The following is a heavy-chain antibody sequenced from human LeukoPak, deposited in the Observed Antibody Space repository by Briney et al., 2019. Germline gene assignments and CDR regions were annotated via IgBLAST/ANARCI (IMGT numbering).Heavy chain of an antibody. Sequence: GTSLRPSCAASGFIFSNHAMHWVRQAPGKGLEWLALISYDGTNKYYADSVKGRFTISRDNSKNTLDLQMSSLRAEDTAVYYCARDRSSSWYGGGVFDSWGQGTLVTVSS. J-gene: IGHJ4*02. CDR1: GFIFSNHA. D-gene: IGHD6-13*01. V-gene: IGHV3-30-3*01. CDR2: ISYDGTNK. CDR3: ARDRSSSWYGGGVFDS.